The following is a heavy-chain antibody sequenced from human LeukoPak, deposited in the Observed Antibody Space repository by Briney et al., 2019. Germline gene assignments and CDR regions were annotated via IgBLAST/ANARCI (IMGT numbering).Heavy chain of an antibody. V-gene: IGHV3-66*01. Sequence: PGGSLRLSCAASGFTVSSNYMNWVRQAPGKGLEWVAVIYSGGNTYYADSVKGRFTISRDNSKNTLYLQMNSLRAEDTAVYYCAKIGVTIFAPIGYWGQGTLVTVSS. CDR2: IYSGGNT. CDR1: GFTVSSNY. D-gene: IGHD3-3*01. CDR3: AKIGVTIFAPIGY. J-gene: IGHJ4*02.